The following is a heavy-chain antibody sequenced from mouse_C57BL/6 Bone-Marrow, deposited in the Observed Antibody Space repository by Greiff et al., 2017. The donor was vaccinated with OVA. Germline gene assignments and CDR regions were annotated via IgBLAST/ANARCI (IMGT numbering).Heavy chain of an antibody. CDR1: GFNIKNTY. J-gene: IGHJ4*01. D-gene: IGHD2-4*01. Sequence: EVQLQQSVAELVRPGASVKLSCTASGFNIKNTYMHWVKQRPEQGLEWIGRIDPANGNTKYAPKFKDKATLTADKSSSTAYMQLSSLTYEDSAVYYCARDYDYYYYAMDYWGQGTSVTVSS. CDR2: IDPANGNT. CDR3: ARDYDYYYYAMDY. V-gene: IGHV14-3*01.